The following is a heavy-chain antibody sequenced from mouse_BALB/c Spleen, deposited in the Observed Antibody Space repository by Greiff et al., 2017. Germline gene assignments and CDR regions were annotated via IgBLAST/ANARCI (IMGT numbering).Heavy chain of an antibody. Sequence: VQLQQSGAGLVQPSQSLTISCTASGFSLTSYGVHWVRQSPGKGLEWVAVIWSGGSTDYNAAFISRLSIIKDNSKSQVFFKMNSLQANDTAIYYCARNSYGYAPLWDWGQGTLVTVSA. CDR2: IWSGGST. V-gene: IGHV2-2*02. J-gene: IGHJ3*01. CDR3: ARNSYGYAPLWD. D-gene: IGHD2-2*01. CDR1: GFSLTSYG.